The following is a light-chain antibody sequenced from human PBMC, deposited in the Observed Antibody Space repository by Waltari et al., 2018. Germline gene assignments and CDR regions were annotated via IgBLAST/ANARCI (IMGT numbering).Light chain of an antibody. CDR3: QQFHSLPIT. Sequence: DIQMTQSPSSLSASVGDRVTVTCQASQGIGNNLNWYQQKAGESPKLLIYDASNLEPGGPLRFSGRGRGTDFTLSISSLQPEDIATYYCQQFHSLPITFGQGTRLDIK. J-gene: IGKJ5*01. CDR2: DAS. CDR1: QGIGNN. V-gene: IGKV1-33*01.